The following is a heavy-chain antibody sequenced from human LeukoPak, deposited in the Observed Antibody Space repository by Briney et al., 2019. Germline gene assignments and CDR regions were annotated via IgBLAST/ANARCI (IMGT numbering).Heavy chain of an antibody. CDR3: AARIVGAISFDY. V-gene: IGHV4-61*02. J-gene: IGHJ4*02. D-gene: IGHD1-26*01. Sequence: PSQTLSLTCTVSGGSISSGSYYWSWLRQPAGTGLEWFGRIYTSGSTNYNPSLKSRVTISVDTSKNQFSLKLSSVTAADTAVYYCAARIVGAISFDYWGQGTLVTVSS. CDR1: GGSISSGSYY. CDR2: IYTSGST.